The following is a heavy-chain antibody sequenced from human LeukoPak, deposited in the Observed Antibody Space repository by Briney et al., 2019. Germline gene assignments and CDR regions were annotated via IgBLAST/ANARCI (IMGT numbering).Heavy chain of an antibody. CDR2: ISYDGSNK. V-gene: IGHV3-30*18. CDR1: GFTFSSYG. Sequence: PGGSLRLSCAASGFTFSSYGMHWVRQAPGKGLEWVAVISYDGSNKYYADSVKGRFTISRDNSKNTLYLQMNSLRAEDTAVYYCAKDRRAGSYDYWGQGTLVTASS. CDR3: AKDRRAGSYDY. D-gene: IGHD3-10*01. J-gene: IGHJ4*02.